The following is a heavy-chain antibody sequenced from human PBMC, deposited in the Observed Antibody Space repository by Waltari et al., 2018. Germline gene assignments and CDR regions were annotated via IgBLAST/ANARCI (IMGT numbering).Heavy chain of an antibody. D-gene: IGHD3-22*01. CDR3: ARLDSSGYYHWYFDL. V-gene: IGHV1-8*02. CDR1: GYTFTSYD. J-gene: IGHJ2*01. CDR2: MNPNSSNT. Sequence: QVQLVQSGAEVKKPGASVKVSCKASGYTFTSYDINWVRQATGQGLAWMGWMNPNSSNTGYAQKFQGRVTMTRNTAISTAYMELSSLRSEDTAVYYCARLDSSGYYHWYFDLWGRGTLVTVSS.